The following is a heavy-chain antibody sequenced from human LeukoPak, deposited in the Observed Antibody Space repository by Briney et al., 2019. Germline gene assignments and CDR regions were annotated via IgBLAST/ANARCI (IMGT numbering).Heavy chain of an antibody. CDR3: ARDKQYSSGWLDAFDI. V-gene: IGHV3-9*01. CDR1: GFTFDGYA. J-gene: IGHJ3*02. Sequence: GGSLRLSCAASGFTFDGYAMHWVRQAPGKGLEWVSGISWNSGSIGYADSVKGRFTISRDNAKNSLYLQMNSLRAEDTAVYYCARDKQYSSGWLDAFDIWGQGTMVTVSS. CDR2: ISWNSGSI. D-gene: IGHD6-19*01.